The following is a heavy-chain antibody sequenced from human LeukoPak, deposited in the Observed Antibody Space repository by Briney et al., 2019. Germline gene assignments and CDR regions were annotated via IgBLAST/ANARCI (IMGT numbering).Heavy chain of an antibody. D-gene: IGHD3-22*01. Sequence: SETLSLTCTVSGGSISSSSYYWGWIRQPPGKGLEWIGSIYYSGSTYYNPSLKSRVTISVDTSKNQFSLKLSSVTAADTAVHYCARVSPNAHYYDSSGQLDYWGQGTLVTVSS. CDR2: IYYSGST. J-gene: IGHJ4*02. V-gene: IGHV4-39*07. CDR3: ARVSPNAHYYDSSGQLDY. CDR1: GGSISSSSYY.